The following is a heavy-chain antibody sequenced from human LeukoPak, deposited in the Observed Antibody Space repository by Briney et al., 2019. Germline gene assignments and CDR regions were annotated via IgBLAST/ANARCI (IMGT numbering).Heavy chain of an antibody. V-gene: IGHV4-39*01. Sequence: SETLSLTCTVSGGSISSSSFYWGWIRQPPGKGLEWIGGRYYSGSTYYNPSLKSRVAISVDTSKNQFSLKLSSVTAADTAVYYCARRYIMITFGGVIVPGWFDPWGQGTLVTVSS. CDR1: GGSISSSSFY. CDR3: ARRYIMITFGGVIVPGWFDP. D-gene: IGHD3-16*02. J-gene: IGHJ5*02. CDR2: RYYSGST.